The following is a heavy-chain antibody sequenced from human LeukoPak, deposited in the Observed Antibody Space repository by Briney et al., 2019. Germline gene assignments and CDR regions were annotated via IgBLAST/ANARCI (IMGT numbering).Heavy chain of an antibody. CDR1: GGTFSSYA. V-gene: IGHV1-69*04. J-gene: IGHJ6*02. D-gene: IGHD2-2*01. Sequence: SVKVSCKASGGTFSSYAISWVRQAPGQGLEWMGRIIPIFGIANYAQKFQGRVTVTADKSTSTAYMELSSLRSEDTAVYYCASPLEDIVVVPAVHPEYYYYYGMDVWGQGTTVTVSS. CDR3: ASPLEDIVVVPAVHPEYYYYYGMDV. CDR2: IIPIFGIA.